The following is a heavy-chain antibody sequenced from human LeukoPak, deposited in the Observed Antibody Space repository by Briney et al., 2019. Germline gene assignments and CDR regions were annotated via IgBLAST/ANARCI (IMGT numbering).Heavy chain of an antibody. J-gene: IGHJ4*02. V-gene: IGHV3-7*01. D-gene: IGHD4-11*01. CDR1: GFTFSSYW. Sequence: PGGSLRLSCVASGFTFSSYWMAWVRQAPGKGLEWVASIQQNGNEKYYVDSVKGRFTISKDNAKNLRYLQMNSLRPEDTAVYYCAREDHSKYEYWGQGTPVTVSS. CDR3: AREDHSKYEY. CDR2: IQQNGNEK.